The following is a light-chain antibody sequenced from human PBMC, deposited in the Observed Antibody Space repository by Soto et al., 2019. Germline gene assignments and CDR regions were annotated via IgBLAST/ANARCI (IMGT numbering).Light chain of an antibody. V-gene: IGKV3-11*01. CDR2: DAS. J-gene: IGKJ3*01. CDR3: QQRSNWPLT. CDR1: QSVSSY. Sequence: EIVLTQSPATLSLSPGERATLSCRASQSVSSYLAWYQQKPGQAPRLLIYDASNRATGIPARFSGSGSGTDFTLTIRRLEPEDFAVYYCQQRSNWPLTFGPGTKVDIK.